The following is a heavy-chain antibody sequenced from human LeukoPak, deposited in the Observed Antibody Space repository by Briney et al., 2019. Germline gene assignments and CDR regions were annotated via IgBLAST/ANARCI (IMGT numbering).Heavy chain of an antibody. J-gene: IGHJ4*02. CDR1: GFTFPNYV. V-gene: IGHV3-15*01. Sequence: GGSLRLSCAASGFTFPNYVMSWVRQAPGKGLEWVGRIKRKADGATRDFAAPVKGRFAISRDDSKNTVYLQMNSLKTEDTAVYYCGLGSGRSDFDYWGQGTLVTVSS. CDR3: GLGSGRSDFDY. CDR2: IKRKADGATR. D-gene: IGHD3-10*01.